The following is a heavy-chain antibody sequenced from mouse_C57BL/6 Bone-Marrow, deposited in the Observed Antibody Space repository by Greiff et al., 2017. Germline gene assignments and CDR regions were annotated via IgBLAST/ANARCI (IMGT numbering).Heavy chain of an antibody. D-gene: IGHD2-10*02. CDR3: AREGMANYFDY. J-gene: IGHJ2*01. Sequence: QVQLQQPGAELVKPGASVKLSCKASGYTFTSYWMQWVKQRPGQGLEWIGEIDPSDSYTNYNQKFKGKATLTVDTSSSTAYMQLSSLTSEDSAVYDGAREGMANYFDYWGQGTTLTVSS. CDR2: IDPSDSYT. V-gene: IGHV1-50*01. CDR1: GYTFTSYW.